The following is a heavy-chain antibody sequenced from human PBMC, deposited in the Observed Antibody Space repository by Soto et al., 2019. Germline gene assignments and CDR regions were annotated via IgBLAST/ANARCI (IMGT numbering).Heavy chain of an antibody. J-gene: IGHJ3*02. D-gene: IGHD2-15*01. CDR1: GYSFTSYW. Sequence: GESLKISCKGSGYSFTSYWTGWVRQMPGKGLEWMGIIYPGDSDTRYSPSFQGQVTISADKSISTAYLQWSSLKASDTAMYYCASRTVVTPRLDAFDIWGQGTMVTVS. V-gene: IGHV5-51*01. CDR3: ASRTVVTPRLDAFDI. CDR2: IYPGDSDT.